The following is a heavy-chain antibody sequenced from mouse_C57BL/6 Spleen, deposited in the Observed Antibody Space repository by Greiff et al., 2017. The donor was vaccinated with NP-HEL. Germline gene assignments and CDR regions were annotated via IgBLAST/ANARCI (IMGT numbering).Heavy chain of an antibody. D-gene: IGHD2-13*01. Sequence: VKLQESGAELVRPGTSVKVSCKASGYAFTNYLIEWVKQRPGQGLEWIGVINPGSGGTNYNEKFKGKATLTADKSSSTAYMQLSSLTSEDSAVYFCARLGDLDYWGQGTTLTVSS. J-gene: IGHJ2*01. CDR3: ARLGDLDY. CDR2: INPGSGGT. V-gene: IGHV1-54*01. CDR1: GYAFTNYL.